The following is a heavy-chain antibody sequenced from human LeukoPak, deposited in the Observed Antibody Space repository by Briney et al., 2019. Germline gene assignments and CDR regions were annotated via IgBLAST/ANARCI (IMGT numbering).Heavy chain of an antibody. Sequence: SETLSLTCTVSGGSISSSSYYWGWIRQPPGKGLEWIGSIYYSGSTYYNPSLKSRVTISVDTSKNQFSLKLSSVTAADTAVYYCARHRTLGVPAAPGFDYWGQGTLVTVSS. CDR3: ARHRTLGVPAAPGFDY. CDR1: GGSISSSSYY. D-gene: IGHD2-2*01. CDR2: IYYSGST. V-gene: IGHV4-39*01. J-gene: IGHJ4*02.